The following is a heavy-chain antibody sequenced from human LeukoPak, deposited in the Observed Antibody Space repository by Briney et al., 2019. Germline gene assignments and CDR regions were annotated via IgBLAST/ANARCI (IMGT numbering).Heavy chain of an antibody. Sequence: ASVKVSCKASGYTFTSYGISWVRQAPGQGLEWMGWISAYNGNTNYAQKLQGRVTMTTDTSTSTAYMELRSLRSDDTAVYYCARDPEPYSGYDPYWFDPWGQGTLVTVSS. CDR2: ISAYNGNT. J-gene: IGHJ5*02. D-gene: IGHD5-12*01. CDR1: GYTFTSYG. CDR3: ARDPEPYSGYDPYWFDP. V-gene: IGHV1-18*01.